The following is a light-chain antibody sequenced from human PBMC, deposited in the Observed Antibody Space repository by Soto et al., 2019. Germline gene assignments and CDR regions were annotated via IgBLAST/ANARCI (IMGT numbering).Light chain of an antibody. V-gene: IGLV1-44*01. J-gene: IGLJ3*02. CDR1: SSNIGSNT. Sequence: QSVLTQPPSASGTPGQRVTISCSGSSSNIGSNTVNWYQQLPGTAPKLLIYSNKQRPSGVPDRFSGSKSGTSASLAISGLQSEDEAHYYCQSFDRSLSGRVFGGGTQLTVL. CDR3: QSFDRSLSGRV. CDR2: SNK.